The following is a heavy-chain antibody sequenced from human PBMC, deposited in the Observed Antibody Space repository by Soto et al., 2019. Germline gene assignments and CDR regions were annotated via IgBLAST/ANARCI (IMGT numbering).Heavy chain of an antibody. CDR3: ARDTGVTGEDY. J-gene: IGHJ4*02. CDR1: GFTFSSYW. CDR2: INGDGSST. Sequence: EVQLVESGGGLLQPRGSLRLSCAASGFTFSSYWMHWVRQAPGKGLVWVSRINGDGSSTNYADSVKGRFTISRDNTKNTLYLQMNSLRAEDTAVYYCARDTGVTGEDYWGQGTLVTFSS. D-gene: IGHD7-27*01. V-gene: IGHV3-74*01.